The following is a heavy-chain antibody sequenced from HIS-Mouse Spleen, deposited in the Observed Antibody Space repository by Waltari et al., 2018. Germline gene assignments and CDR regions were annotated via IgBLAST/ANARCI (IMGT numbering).Heavy chain of an antibody. Sequence: EVQLVESGGGLVQPGGSLRLSCAAPGVPFSIYGMHWVRRAPGKGVVGVSRIKSDGSSTSYADSVKGRFTISRDNAKNTLYLQMNSLRAEDTAVYYCARGQQQLVLDYWGQGTLVTVSS. D-gene: IGHD6-13*01. CDR1: GVPFSIYG. CDR2: IKSDGSST. V-gene: IGHV3-74*01. CDR3: ARGQQQLVLDY. J-gene: IGHJ4*02.